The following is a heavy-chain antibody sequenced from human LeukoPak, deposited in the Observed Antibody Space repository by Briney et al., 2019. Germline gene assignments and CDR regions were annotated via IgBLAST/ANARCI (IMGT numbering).Heavy chain of an antibody. D-gene: IGHD3-16*02. CDR3: AKCHDYVWGSYRYPFDY. CDR1: GFTFSSYE. V-gene: IGHV3-48*03. Sequence: PGGSLRLSCAASGFTFSSYEMNWVRQAPGKGLEWVSYISSSGSTIYYADSVKGRFTISRDNAKNSLYLQMNSLRAEDTAVYYCAKCHDYVWGSYRYPFDYWGQGTLVTVSS. J-gene: IGHJ4*02. CDR2: ISSSGSTI.